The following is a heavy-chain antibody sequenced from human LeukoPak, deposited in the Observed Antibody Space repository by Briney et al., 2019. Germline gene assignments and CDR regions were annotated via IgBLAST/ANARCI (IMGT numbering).Heavy chain of an antibody. CDR2: ISAYNGNT. V-gene: IGHV1-18*01. CDR3: ARYSFTRYYDFWSGYPAIDY. J-gene: IGHJ4*02. CDR1: GYTFTSYV. Sequence: GASVKVSCKASGYTFTSYVISWVRQAPGQGLEWMGWISAYNGNTNYAQKLQGRVTMTTDTSTSTAYMELRSLRSDDTAVYYCARYSFTRYYDFWSGYPAIDYWGQGTLVTVSS. D-gene: IGHD3-3*01.